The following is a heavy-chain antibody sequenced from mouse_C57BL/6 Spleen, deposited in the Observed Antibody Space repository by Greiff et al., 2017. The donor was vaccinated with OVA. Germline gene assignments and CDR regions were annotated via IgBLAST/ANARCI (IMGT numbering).Heavy chain of an antibody. J-gene: IGHJ1*03. V-gene: IGHV1-15*01. CDR1: GYTFTDYE. D-gene: IGHD1-1*01. CDR2: IDPETGGT. CDR3: TRRGVVDWYFDV. Sequence: QVHVKQSGAELVRPGASVTLSCKASGYTFTDYEMHWVKQTPVHGLEWIGAIDPETGGTAYNQKFKGKAILTADKSSSTAYMELRSLTSEDSAVYYCTRRGVVDWYFDVWGTGTTVTVSS.